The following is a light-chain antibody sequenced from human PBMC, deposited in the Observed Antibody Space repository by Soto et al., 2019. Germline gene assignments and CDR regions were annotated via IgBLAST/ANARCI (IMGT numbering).Light chain of an antibody. CDR2: KAS. Sequence: DIQMTQSPSTLPASVGDRVTITCRANQSIRSWLAWYQQKPGKAPKLLIYKASRSESGVPSRFSGSGSGTEFTLTISSLQPDDFATYYCQQYNSYPWTFGQGTKVEIK. CDR3: QQYNSYPWT. CDR1: QSIRSW. J-gene: IGKJ1*01. V-gene: IGKV1-5*03.